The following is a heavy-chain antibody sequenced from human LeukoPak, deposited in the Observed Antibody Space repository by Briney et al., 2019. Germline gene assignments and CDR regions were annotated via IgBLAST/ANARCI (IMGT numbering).Heavy chain of an antibody. V-gene: IGHV3-23*01. D-gene: IGHD6-19*01. CDR2: ISDNSGKT. Sequence: GGSLRLSCAASGFTFNNYAMRWVRQAPGKGLEWVSGISDNSGKTYYADSVKGRFTISRDNSKNTLYLQMNSLRAEDTAVYYCAKHVAAGTFDYWGQGTLVTVSS. J-gene: IGHJ4*02. CDR3: AKHVAAGTFDY. CDR1: GFTFNNYA.